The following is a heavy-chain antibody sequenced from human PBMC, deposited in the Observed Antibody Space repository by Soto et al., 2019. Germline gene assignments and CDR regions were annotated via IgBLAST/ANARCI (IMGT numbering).Heavy chain of an antibody. CDR1: GFTFSNYN. Sequence: GGSLRLSCAGSGFTFSNYNMNWVRQAPGKGLEWVSYISTSGDSVYYADSVKGRFTISRDNAKNSLYLQMNSLRDEDTTVYYCARSAIRGQGTLVTVSS. CDR2: ISTSGDSV. CDR3: ARSAI. V-gene: IGHV3-48*02. J-gene: IGHJ4*02.